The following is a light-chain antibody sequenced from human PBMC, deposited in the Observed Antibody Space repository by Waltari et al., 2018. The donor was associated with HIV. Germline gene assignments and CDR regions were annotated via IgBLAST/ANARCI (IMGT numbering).Light chain of an antibody. J-gene: IGLJ2*01. CDR1: SRDVGGYNY. V-gene: IGLV2-14*01. CDR2: YVS. CDR3: SSYTSSSSVV. Sequence: QSALTQPASVSGSPGQSITISCTGTSRDVGGYNYVSWYPPHPGKAPKRMIDYVSKRPSRVSNRFSGSKSGNTASLTISGLQAEDEADEYCSSYTSSSSVVVGGGTKLTVL.